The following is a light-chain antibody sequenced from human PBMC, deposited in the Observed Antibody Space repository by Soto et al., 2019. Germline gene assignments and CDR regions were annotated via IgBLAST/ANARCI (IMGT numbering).Light chain of an antibody. Sequence: QSALTRFPSASGSPGQSVTISCTGTSSDVGGYDYVSWYQQHPGKAPKLIIYEVSKRPSGVPDRFSGSKSGNTASLTVSGLQADDEADYYCSSYAGTNNYVFGTGTKVTVL. CDR2: EVS. CDR3: SSYAGTNNYV. CDR1: SSDVGGYDY. V-gene: IGLV2-8*01. J-gene: IGLJ1*01.